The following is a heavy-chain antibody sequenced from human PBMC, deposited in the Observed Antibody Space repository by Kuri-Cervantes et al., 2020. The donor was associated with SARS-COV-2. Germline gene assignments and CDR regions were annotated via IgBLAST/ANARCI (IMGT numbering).Heavy chain of an antibody. V-gene: IGHV1-46*01. CDR3: ARDQSSSWYNWFDP. CDR2: INPSEGYT. J-gene: IGHJ5*02. Sequence: ASVKVSCKASGYRFTSNYMHWVRQAPGQGLEWMGIINPSEGYTTYAQEFQGRVTMTRDTSTSTVYMELSSLTSDDTAVYYCARDQSSSWYNWFDPWGPGTLVTVSS. D-gene: IGHD6-13*01. CDR1: GYRFTSNY.